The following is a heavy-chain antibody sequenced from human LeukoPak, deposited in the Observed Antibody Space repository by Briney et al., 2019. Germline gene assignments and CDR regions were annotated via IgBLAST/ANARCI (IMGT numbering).Heavy chain of an antibody. D-gene: IGHD6-13*01. J-gene: IGHJ6*03. CDR2: INHSGST. CDR1: GGSFSGYY. V-gene: IGHV4-34*01. Sequence: PSETLSLTCAVYGGSFSGYYWSWIRQPPGKGLEWIGEINHSGSTNYNPSLKSRVTISVDTSKNQFSLKLSSVTAADTAVYYCARGVGYSSSWYHYYYYMDVWGKGTTVTVSS. CDR3: ARGVGYSSSWYHYYYYMDV.